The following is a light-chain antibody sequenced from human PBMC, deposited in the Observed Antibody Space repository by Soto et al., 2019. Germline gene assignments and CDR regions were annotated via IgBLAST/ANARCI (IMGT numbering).Light chain of an antibody. CDR1: QSVANN. Sequence: ETVLTQSPATLSLSPGESATLSCRASQSVANNLAWYQQKPGQAPRLLIYNSAPRAAGVPTRFSGSGSGTEFTLTISSLQSEDFAVYYCQQYNNWPPITFGQGTRLEI. CDR3: QQYNNWPPIT. CDR2: NSA. V-gene: IGKV3-15*01. J-gene: IGKJ5*01.